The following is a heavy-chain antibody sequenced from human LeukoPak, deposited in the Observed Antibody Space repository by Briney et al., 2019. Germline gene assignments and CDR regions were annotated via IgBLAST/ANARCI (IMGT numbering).Heavy chain of an antibody. D-gene: IGHD3-22*01. J-gene: IGHJ4*02. V-gene: IGHV4-59*12. CDR2: IYYSGST. CDR3: ARGVANDSSGYSFDY. CDR1: GGSISSYY. Sequence: SETLSLTCTVSGGSISSYYWSWIRHPPGEGLEWIGYIYYSGSTYYNPSLKSRVTISVDTSKNQFSLKLSSVTAADTAVYYCARGVANDSSGYSFDYWGQGTLVTVSS.